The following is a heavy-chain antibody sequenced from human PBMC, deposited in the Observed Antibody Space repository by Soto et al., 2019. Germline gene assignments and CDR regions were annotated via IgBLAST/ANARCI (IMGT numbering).Heavy chain of an antibody. CDR1: GGSISSYY. CDR2: IYYSGST. CDR3: ARVGVWGSYRYFDY. D-gene: IGHD3-16*02. Sequence: QVQLQESGPGLVKPSETLSLTCTVSGGSISSYYWSWIRQPPGKGLEWIGYIYYSGSTNYNPSLKSRVTISVDTSKNQCSLKLSSVTAADTAVYYCARVGVWGSYRYFDYWGQGTLVTVSS. J-gene: IGHJ4*02. V-gene: IGHV4-59*01.